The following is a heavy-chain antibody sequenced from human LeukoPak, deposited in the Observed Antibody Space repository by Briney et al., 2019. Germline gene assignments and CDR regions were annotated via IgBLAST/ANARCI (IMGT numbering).Heavy chain of an antibody. Sequence: ASVKVSCKVSGYTLTELSMHWVRQAPGKGLEWMGGFDPEDGETIYAQKFQGRVTITTDESTSTAYMELSSLRSEDTAVYYCASGFLGITGTTAFDYWGQGTLVTVSS. D-gene: IGHD1-7*01. CDR1: GYTLTELS. CDR2: FDPEDGET. V-gene: IGHV1-24*01. J-gene: IGHJ4*02. CDR3: ASGFLGITGTTAFDY.